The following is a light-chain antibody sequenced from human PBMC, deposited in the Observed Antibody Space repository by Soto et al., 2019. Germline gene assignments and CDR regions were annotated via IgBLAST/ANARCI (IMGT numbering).Light chain of an antibody. CDR3: EQECGRPLM. V-gene: IGKV4-1*01. CDR2: WAS. CDR1: QRVLHTSGDNY. Sequence: EIVMTPSPLSLSVTPGEPASISCRSSQRVLHTSGDNYFAWYQQKPGHPPRLLIYWASTREYGVPERYSGSGSPTYCSPALTGVQAEDVAVYFSEQECGRPLMLGGGTKVDIK. J-gene: IGKJ4*02.